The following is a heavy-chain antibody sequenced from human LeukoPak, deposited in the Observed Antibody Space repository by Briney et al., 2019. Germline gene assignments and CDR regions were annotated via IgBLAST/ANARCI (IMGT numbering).Heavy chain of an antibody. V-gene: IGHV4-34*01. J-gene: IGHJ6*02. D-gene: IGHD3-10*01. CDR3: ARGLGYGSVYYYYGMDV. Sequence: SETLSLTCAVYGGSFSGHYWSWIRQPPGKGLEWIGEINHSGSTNYNPSLKSRVTISVDTSKNQFSLKLSSVTAADTAVYYCARGLGYGSVYYYYGMDVWGQGTTVTVSS. CDR2: INHSGST. CDR1: GGSFSGHY.